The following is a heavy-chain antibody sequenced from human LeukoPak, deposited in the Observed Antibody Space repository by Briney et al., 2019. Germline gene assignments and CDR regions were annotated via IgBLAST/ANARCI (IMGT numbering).Heavy chain of an antibody. J-gene: IGHJ5*02. CDR2: IYHSGST. Sequence: SETLSLTCTVSGYSISSGYYWGWIRQPPGKGLEWIGSIYHSGSTYYNPSLKSRVTISVDTSKNQFSLKLSSVTAADTAVYYCARDTNYYDSSGYYSPWGQGTLVTVSS. V-gene: IGHV4-38-2*02. CDR1: GYSISSGYY. D-gene: IGHD3-22*01. CDR3: ARDTNYYDSSGYYSP.